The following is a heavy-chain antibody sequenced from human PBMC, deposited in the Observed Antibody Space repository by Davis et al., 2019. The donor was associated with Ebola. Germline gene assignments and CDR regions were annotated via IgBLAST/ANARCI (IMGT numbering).Heavy chain of an antibody. D-gene: IGHD3-10*01. Sequence: SETLSLTCAVYGGSFSGYYWSWIRQPPGKGLEWIGEINHSGSTNYNPSLKSRVTISVDTSKNQFSLKLSSVTAADTAVYYCARGLGAYGSWFDPWGQGTLVTVSS. J-gene: IGHJ5*02. CDR1: GGSFSGYY. V-gene: IGHV4-34*01. CDR3: ARGLGAYGSWFDP. CDR2: INHSGST.